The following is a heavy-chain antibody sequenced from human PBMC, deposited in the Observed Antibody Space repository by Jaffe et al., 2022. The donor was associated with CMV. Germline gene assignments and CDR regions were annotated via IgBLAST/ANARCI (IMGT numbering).Heavy chain of an antibody. V-gene: IGHV4-61*01. CDR1: GGSISSINNYY. CDR3: ARGKQLSGMDV. Sequence: QVQLQESGPGLVKPSETLSLTCTVSGGSISSINNYYWNWIRQPPGKGLEWIGYIYYSGSTNYSPSLKSRVTISVHTSKNQFSLRLSSVTAADTAVYYCARGKQLSGMDVWGQGTTVTVSS. CDR2: IYYSGST. D-gene: IGHD6-6*01. J-gene: IGHJ6*02.